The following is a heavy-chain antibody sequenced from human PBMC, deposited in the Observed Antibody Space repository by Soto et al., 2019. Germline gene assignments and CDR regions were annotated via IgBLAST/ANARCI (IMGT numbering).Heavy chain of an antibody. V-gene: IGHV3-30-3*01. CDR3: AREEQWLLPDY. CDR2: ISYDGSNK. Sequence: GGSLRLSCAASGFTFSSYAMHWVRQAPGKGLEWVAVISYDGSNKYYADSVKGRFTISRDNSKNTLYLQMNSLRAEDTAVYYCAREEQWLLPDYCGQGTLVTVSS. J-gene: IGHJ4*02. CDR1: GFTFSSYA. D-gene: IGHD6-19*01.